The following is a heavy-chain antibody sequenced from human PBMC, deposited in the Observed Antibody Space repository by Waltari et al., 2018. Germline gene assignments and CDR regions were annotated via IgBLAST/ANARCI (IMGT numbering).Heavy chain of an antibody. J-gene: IGHJ4*02. CDR1: GFTFSSYA. CDR3: ARGGVDIVATISN. CDR2: ISDDGSNK. Sequence: QVQLVESGGGLVQPGRSLRLSWAASGFTFSSYAMHWVRQAPGKGLEWVAVISDDGSNKYYADSGKGRFTIARDNSKNTLYLQMNSLRAEDTAVYYCARGGVDIVATISNWGQGTLVTVSS. D-gene: IGHD5-12*01. V-gene: IGHV3-30*01.